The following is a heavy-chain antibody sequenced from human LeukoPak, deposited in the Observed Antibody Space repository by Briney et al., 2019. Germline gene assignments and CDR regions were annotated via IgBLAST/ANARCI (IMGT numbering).Heavy chain of an antibody. CDR2: IYYSGST. Sequence: SETLSLTCTVSGGSISSYYWSWIRQPPGKGLEWIGYIYYSGSTNYNPSLKSRVTISVDTSKNQFSLKLSSVTAADTAVYYCAGDYYDSSGYAFLWYWGQGTLVTVSS. D-gene: IGHD3-22*01. CDR3: AGDYYDSSGYAFLWY. CDR1: GGSISSYY. V-gene: IGHV4-59*01. J-gene: IGHJ4*02.